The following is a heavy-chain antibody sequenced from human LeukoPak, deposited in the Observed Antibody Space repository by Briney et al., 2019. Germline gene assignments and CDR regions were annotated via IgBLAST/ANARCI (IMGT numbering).Heavy chain of an antibody. CDR2: FCLGRDT. D-gene: IGHD1-14*01. J-gene: IGHJ4*02. Sequence: SETLSLTCTVSGDSVTNDFFWGWVRPPPGKELEWIGSFCLGRDTYYRPSLKSRVTISVDTSKHQFSLNLNSVTAADTAVYYCARWAAISREPGGFFDHWGQGTLVTVSS. CDR1: GDSVTNDFF. CDR3: ARWAAISREPGGFFDH. V-gene: IGHV4-38-2*02.